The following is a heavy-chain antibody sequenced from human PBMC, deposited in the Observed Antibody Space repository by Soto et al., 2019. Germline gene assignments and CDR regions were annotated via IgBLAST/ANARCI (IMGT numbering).Heavy chain of an antibody. CDR2: ISYDGSNK. J-gene: IGHJ5*02. CDR1: GFTFSSYG. V-gene: IGHV3-30*03. Sequence: PGGSLRLSGAASGFTFSSYGMHWVRQAPGKGLEWVAVISYDGSNKYYADSVKGRFTISRDNSKNTLYLQMNSLRAEDKAVYYCARVIPGVEAWFDPWGQGTLVTVSS. D-gene: IGHD2-2*01. CDR3: ARVIPGVEAWFDP.